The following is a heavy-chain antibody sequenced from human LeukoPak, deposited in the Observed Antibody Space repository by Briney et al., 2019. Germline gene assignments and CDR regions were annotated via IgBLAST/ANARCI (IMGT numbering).Heavy chain of an antibody. Sequence: GGSLRLPCAASGFTFSSYSMHWVRQAPGKGLEWVSSISSSSSYIYYADSVKGRFTISRDNAKNSLYLQMNSLRAADTAVYYCAREYFEDGSGSYSMYYFDYWGQGTLVTVSS. V-gene: IGHV3-21*04. CDR3: AREYFEDGSGSYSMYYFDY. D-gene: IGHD3-10*01. CDR2: ISSSSSYI. CDR1: GFTFSSYS. J-gene: IGHJ4*02.